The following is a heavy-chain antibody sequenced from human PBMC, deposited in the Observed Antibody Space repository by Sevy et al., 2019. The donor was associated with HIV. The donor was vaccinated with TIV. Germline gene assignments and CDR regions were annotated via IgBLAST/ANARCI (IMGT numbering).Heavy chain of an antibody. D-gene: IGHD2-21*02. Sequence: ASVKVSCKTSGYAFSNYGIVWVRQAPGQGLEWLGWISGFNGNKHYAEKFQDRVSMTIDTATDTVYMDLRSLTSDDTGVYYCARERGKYGDSGFDYWGQGTLVTVSS. V-gene: IGHV1-18*01. CDR2: ISGFNGNK. J-gene: IGHJ4*02. CDR1: GYAFSNYG. CDR3: ARERGKYGDSGFDY.